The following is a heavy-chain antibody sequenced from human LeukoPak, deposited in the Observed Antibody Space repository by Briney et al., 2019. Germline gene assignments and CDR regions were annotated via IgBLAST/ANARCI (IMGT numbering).Heavy chain of an antibody. Sequence: PGRSLRLSCAASGFTFSSYGMHWVRQAPGKGLERVAVISYDDGSNKYYADSVKGRFTISRDNSKNTLYLQMNSLRPEDTAVYYCAKGSTFFDSWGQGTLVTVSS. CDR2: ISYDDGSNK. CDR3: AKGSTFFDS. D-gene: IGHD2/OR15-2a*01. V-gene: IGHV3-30*18. CDR1: GFTFSSYG. J-gene: IGHJ4*02.